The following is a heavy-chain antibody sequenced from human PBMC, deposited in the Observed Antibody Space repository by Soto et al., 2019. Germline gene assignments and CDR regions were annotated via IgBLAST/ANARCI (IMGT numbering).Heavy chain of an antibody. V-gene: IGHV4-39*01. Sequence: PSETLSLTCTVSGGSISSSSYYWGWIRQPPGKGLEWIGSIYYSGSTYYNPSLKSRVTISVDTSKNQFSLKLSSVTAADTAVYYCARRRRDYGDHDFDYWGQGTLVTVSS. CDR2: IYYSGST. CDR1: GGSISSSSYY. CDR3: ARRRRDYGDHDFDY. J-gene: IGHJ4*02. D-gene: IGHD4-17*01.